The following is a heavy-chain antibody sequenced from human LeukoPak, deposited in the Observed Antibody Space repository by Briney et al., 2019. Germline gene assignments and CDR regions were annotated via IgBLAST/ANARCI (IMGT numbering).Heavy chain of an antibody. D-gene: IGHD3-22*01. CDR3: ASAEYYYDSSGYYFNNWFDP. CDR1: GYTFTGYY. CDR2: INPNSGGT. J-gene: IGHJ5*02. Sequence: GASVKVSCKASGYTFTGYYMHWVRQAPGQGLEWMGWINPNSGGTNYAQKFQGRVTMTRDTSISTAYMELGRLRSDDTAVYYCASAEYYYDSSGYYFNNWFDPWGQGTLVTVSS. V-gene: IGHV1-2*02.